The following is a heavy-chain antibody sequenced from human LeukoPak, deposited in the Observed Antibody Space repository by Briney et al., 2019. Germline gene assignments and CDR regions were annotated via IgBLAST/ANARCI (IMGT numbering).Heavy chain of an antibody. CDR2: VNWNSGVT. J-gene: IGHJ3*01. Sequence: GGSLRLSCAASGFTFGDYAMHWVRQAPGKGLEWVSGVNWNSGVTAYADSVKGRFTISRDNTRNSLYLQMNSLRIEDTALYFCAKDIAAVTAPRKYAFDVWGQGTKVTVSS. CDR1: GFTFGDYA. CDR3: AKDIAAVTAPRKYAFDV. V-gene: IGHV3-9*01. D-gene: IGHD2-21*02.